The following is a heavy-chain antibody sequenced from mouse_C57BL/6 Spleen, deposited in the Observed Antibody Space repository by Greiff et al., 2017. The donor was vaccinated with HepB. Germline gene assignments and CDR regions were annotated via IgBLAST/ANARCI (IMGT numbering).Heavy chain of an antibody. Sequence: QVQLQQPGAELVRPGTSVKLSCKASGYTFPSYWMHWVKQRPGQGLEWIGVIDPSDSYTNYNQKFKGKATLTVDTSSSTAYMQLSSLTSEDSAVYYCASYYGNGAYWGQGTLVTVSA. CDR1: GYTFPSYW. V-gene: IGHV1-59*01. D-gene: IGHD2-1*01. CDR2: IDPSDSYT. CDR3: ASYYGNGAY. J-gene: IGHJ3*01.